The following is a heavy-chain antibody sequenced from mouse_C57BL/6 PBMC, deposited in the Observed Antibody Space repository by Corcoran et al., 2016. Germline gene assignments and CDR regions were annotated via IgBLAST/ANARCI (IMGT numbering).Heavy chain of an antibody. J-gene: IGHJ4*01. D-gene: IGHD1-1*01. Sequence: QVQLQQSGAELMKPGASVKLSCKATGYTFTGYWIEWVKQRPGHGLEWIGEILPGSGSTNYNEKFKGKATFTADTSSNTAYMQLSSLTTEDSAIYYCARCDYYGSSYVYYYAMDYWGQGTSVTVSS. V-gene: IGHV1-9*01. CDR3: ARCDYYGSSYVYYYAMDY. CDR2: ILPGSGST. CDR1: GYTFTGYW.